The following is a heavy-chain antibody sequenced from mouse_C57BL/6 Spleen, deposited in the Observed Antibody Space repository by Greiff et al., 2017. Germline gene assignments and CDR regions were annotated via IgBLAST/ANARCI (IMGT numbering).Heavy chain of an antibody. Sequence: QVQLQQPGAELVKPGASVKLSCKASGYTFTSYCMHWVKQRPGRGLEWIGRVDPYSGGTKYNEKFKSKATLTVDKPSSTVYMQLSGLTSEDSAVYCCAGVEDGYDFDYWGQGTTVTVSS. D-gene: IGHD1-1*02. V-gene: IGHV1-72*01. CDR1: GYTFTSYC. CDR2: VDPYSGGT. J-gene: IGHJ2*01. CDR3: AGVEDGYDFDY.